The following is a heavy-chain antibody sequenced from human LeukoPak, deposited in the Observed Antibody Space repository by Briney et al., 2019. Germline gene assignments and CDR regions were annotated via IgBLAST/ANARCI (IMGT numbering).Heavy chain of an antibody. CDR2: INPNSGGT. J-gene: IGHJ4*02. CDR1: GYTFTGYY. Sequence: ASVKVSCKASGYTFTGYYMHWVRQAPGQGLEWMGWINPNSGGTNYAQKFQGRVTMTRDTSISTAYMELSGLRSEDTAVYYCARGLYYYDSSGYQDFDYWGQGTLVTVSS. CDR3: ARGLYYYDSSGYQDFDY. D-gene: IGHD3-22*01. V-gene: IGHV1-2*02.